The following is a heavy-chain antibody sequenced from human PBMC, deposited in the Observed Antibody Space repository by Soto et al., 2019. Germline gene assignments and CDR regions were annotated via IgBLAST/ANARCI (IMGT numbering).Heavy chain of an antibody. CDR1: GGTFSSYA. CDR2: IIPIFGTA. D-gene: IGHD3-22*01. Sequence: SVKVSCKASGGTFSSYAISWVRQAPGQGLEWMGGIIPIFGTANYAQKFQGRVTITADKSTSTSYMELSSLRSEDTAVYYCVGEDGFYDSSGYYSSGLGFDPCVQGTLVTVSS. CDR3: VGEDGFYDSSGYYSSGLGFDP. V-gene: IGHV1-69*06. J-gene: IGHJ5*02.